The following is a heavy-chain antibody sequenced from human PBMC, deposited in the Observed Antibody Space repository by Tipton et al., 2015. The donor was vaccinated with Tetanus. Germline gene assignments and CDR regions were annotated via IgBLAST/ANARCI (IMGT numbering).Heavy chain of an antibody. D-gene: IGHD5-24*01. CDR3: ARGGRDAYNNPLGAFDV. V-gene: IGHV4-39*07. CDR2: IYYSGST. CDR1: GGSISGSSYY. Sequence: PELVKPSGTLSLTCAVSGGSISGSSYYWSWIRQPPGKALEWIGSIYYSGSTFYHPSLQSRVTISVDTSKNQFSLRLRSVAAADTAVYYCARGGRDAYNNPLGAFDVWGRGTTVTVSS. J-gene: IGHJ3*01.